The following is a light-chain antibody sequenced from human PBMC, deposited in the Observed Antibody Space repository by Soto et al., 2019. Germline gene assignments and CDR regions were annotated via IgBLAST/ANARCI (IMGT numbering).Light chain of an antibody. Sequence: EIVLTHSPATLSVSPGERAALSCRASQSVSNNLAWYQQKPGQPPRPIIFGASTRATGIPARFSGSGSEAEGAITISTLKPEDVSVYYCQQYSVWTLTFGGGTKVDIK. V-gene: IGKV3D-15*01. J-gene: IGKJ4*01. CDR1: QSVSNN. CDR2: GAS. CDR3: QQYSVWTLT.